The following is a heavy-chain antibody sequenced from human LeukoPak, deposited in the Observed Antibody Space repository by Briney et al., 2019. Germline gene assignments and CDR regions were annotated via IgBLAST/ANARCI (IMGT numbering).Heavy chain of an antibody. Sequence: PGGSLRLSCAASGLTFSSYWMSWVRQAPGKGLEWVANIKQDGSEKYYVDSVKGRFTISRDNAKNSLYLQMNSLRAEDTAVYYCAREVHEYQLLNNWFDPWGRGTLVTVSS. D-gene: IGHD2-2*01. CDR3: AREVHEYQLLNNWFDP. CDR2: IKQDGSEK. J-gene: IGHJ5*02. V-gene: IGHV3-7*01. CDR1: GLTFSSYW.